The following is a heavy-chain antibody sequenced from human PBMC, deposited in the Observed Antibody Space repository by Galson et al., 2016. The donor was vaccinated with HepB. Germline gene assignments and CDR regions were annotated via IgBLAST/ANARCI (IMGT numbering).Heavy chain of an antibody. CDR3: AREDPTSAAFDY. CDR2: LIPIFVTP. D-gene: IGHD6-13*01. Sequence: SVKVSCKASGGTFSNYAISWVRQAPGQGLEWMGGLIPIFVTPHYAQQFQGRVTITADESTTTAYMELSSLRSEDTAVYYCAREDPTSAAFDYWGQGTLVTVS. J-gene: IGHJ4*02. CDR1: GGTFSNYA. V-gene: IGHV1-69*13.